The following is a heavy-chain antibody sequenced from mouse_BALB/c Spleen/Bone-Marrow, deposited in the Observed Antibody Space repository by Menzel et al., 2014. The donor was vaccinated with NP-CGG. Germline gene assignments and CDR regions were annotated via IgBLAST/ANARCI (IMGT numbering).Heavy chain of an antibody. CDR1: GYTFTDNW. V-gene: IGHV1-69*01. CDR3: ARGGHDFSLDY. D-gene: IGHD2-4*01. CDR2: IDTSDSYT. J-gene: IGHJ4*01. Sequence: GAELGMPGASVKMSRKASGYTFTDNWMYWVKQRPGQGLEWIGAIDTSDSYTNFNQKFMGKASLTVDASSSTAYMQVSSLTSDDSAVYYCARGGHDFSLDYWGQGTSVTVSS.